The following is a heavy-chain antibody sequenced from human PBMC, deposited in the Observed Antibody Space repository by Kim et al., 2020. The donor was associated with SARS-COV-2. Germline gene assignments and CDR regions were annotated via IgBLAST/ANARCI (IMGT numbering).Heavy chain of an antibody. CDR3: ARGDSGP. J-gene: IGHJ5*02. CDR2: EARST. V-gene: IGHV3-74*01. D-gene: IGHD1-26*01. Sequence: EARSTFYTDPVKGRFTISGDNAKNTHYLQMNSLRAGDTAVYYCARGDSGPWGQGTLVTVSS.